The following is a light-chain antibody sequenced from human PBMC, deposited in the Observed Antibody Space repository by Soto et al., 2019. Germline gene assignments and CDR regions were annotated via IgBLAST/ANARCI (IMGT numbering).Light chain of an antibody. CDR3: QQYGNSPQT. J-gene: IGKJ1*01. CDR1: QSVSSNF. Sequence: ETVLTQSPGTLSFSPGERATLSCRASQSVSSNFLAWYQQKPGQAPRLLIYGASSRDTGIPDRFSGSGTGTDFTLTISRLEPEDFAVYYCQQYGNSPQTFGQGTKVDIK. V-gene: IGKV3-20*01. CDR2: GAS.